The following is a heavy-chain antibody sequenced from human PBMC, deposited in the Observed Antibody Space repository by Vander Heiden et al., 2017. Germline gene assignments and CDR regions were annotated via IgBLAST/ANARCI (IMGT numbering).Heavy chain of an antibody. CDR2: IKSKTDGGTT. D-gene: IGHD6-19*01. Sequence: EVQLVESGGGLAEPGGALRLACAASGFPFSNAWMSWVRQAPGKGLEWVGRIKSKTDGGTTDYAAPVKGRFTISRDDSKNTLYLQMNSLKTEDTAVYYCTVIAVATFDYWGQGTLVTVSS. CDR1: GFPFSNAW. J-gene: IGHJ4*02. V-gene: IGHV3-15*01. CDR3: TVIAVATFDY.